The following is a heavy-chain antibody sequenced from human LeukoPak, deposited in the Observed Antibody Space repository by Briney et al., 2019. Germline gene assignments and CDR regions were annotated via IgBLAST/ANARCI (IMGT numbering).Heavy chain of an antibody. CDR2: ISSSSSYI. Sequence: PGGSLRLSCAASGFTFSSYSMNWVRQAPGKGLEWISSISSSSSYIYYADSVKGRFTISRDNAKNSLYLQMNSLRAEDTAVYYCARAWGGDIVVVPAANAFDIWGQGTMVTVSS. CDR1: GFTFSSYS. J-gene: IGHJ3*02. V-gene: IGHV3-21*01. D-gene: IGHD2-2*01. CDR3: ARAWGGDIVVVPAANAFDI.